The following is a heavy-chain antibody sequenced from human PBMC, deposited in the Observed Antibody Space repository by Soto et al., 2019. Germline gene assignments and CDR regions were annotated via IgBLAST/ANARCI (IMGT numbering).Heavy chain of an antibody. J-gene: IGHJ4*02. CDR3: AKDKGRTAIDY. Sequence: QVQLVESGGGVVQPGRSLRLSCAASGLTFSAAGMHWVRQAPGKGLEWVAFIANDGRSESYADSVKGRFTISRDNSQNRLYLQMNGLRAADTAVYYCAKDKGRTAIDYWGQGTLVSVSS. V-gene: IGHV3-30*18. CDR2: IANDGRSE. CDR1: GLTFSAAG.